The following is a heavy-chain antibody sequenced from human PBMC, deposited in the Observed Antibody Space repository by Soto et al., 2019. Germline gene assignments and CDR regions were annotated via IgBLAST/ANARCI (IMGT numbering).Heavy chain of an antibody. D-gene: IGHD6-6*01. V-gene: IGHV3-23*01. CDR2: ISGSGSSI. J-gene: IGHJ4*02. Sequence: EVQLLESGGGLVQPGGSLRLSCAASGFRFSSKAMSWVRQAPGKGLEWVSIISGSGSSIYYTASLKGRFTISRDNSENMVYLAMTYLRAEATAVYYCAKENGFQFVNFGASGFDYWGQGSVVSVSS. CDR3: AKENGFQFVNFGASGFDY. CDR1: GFRFSSKA.